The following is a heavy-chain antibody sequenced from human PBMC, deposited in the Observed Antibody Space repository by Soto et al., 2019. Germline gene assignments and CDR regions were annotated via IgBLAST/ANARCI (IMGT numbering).Heavy chain of an antibody. J-gene: IGHJ4*02. CDR1: GYTFTSYG. CDR3: ARAGAPFFIAAAGTVDY. Sequence: GASVKVSCKASGYTFTSYGISWVRQAPGQGLEWMGWISAYNGNTNYAQKLQGRVTMTTDTSTSTAYMELRSLRSDDTAVYYCARAGAPFFIAAAGTVDYWGQGTLVTVSS. CDR2: ISAYNGNT. V-gene: IGHV1-18*01. D-gene: IGHD6-13*01.